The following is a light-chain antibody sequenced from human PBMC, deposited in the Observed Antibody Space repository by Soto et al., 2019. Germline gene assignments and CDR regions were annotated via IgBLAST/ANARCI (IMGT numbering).Light chain of an antibody. V-gene: IGKV3-11*01. Sequence: EIVLTQSPATLSLSPGERATLSCRASQSVSKYLAWYQQKPGQAPRLLIHDASNRATGIPARFSGSGSGTDFTLTISSLEPEDFGVYYCTQRRNWPQITFGGGTKVEIK. CDR1: QSVSKY. CDR2: DAS. CDR3: TQRRNWPQIT. J-gene: IGKJ4*01.